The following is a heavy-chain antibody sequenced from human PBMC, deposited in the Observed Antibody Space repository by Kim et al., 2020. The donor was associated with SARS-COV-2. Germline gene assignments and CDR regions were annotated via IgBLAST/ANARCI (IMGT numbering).Heavy chain of an antibody. V-gene: IGHV4-39*01. Sequence: SETLSLTCTVSGGSISSSSYYWGWIRQPPGKGLEWIGSIYYSGSTYYNPSLKSRVTISVDTSKNQFSLKLSSVTAADTAVYYCARHLEPGVGATLDYWGQGTLVTVSS. CDR3: ARHLEPGVGATLDY. CDR2: IYYSGST. CDR1: GGSISSSSYY. J-gene: IGHJ4*02. D-gene: IGHD1-26*01.